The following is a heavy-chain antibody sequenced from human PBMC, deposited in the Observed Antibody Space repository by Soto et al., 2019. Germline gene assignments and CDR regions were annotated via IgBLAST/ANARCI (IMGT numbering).Heavy chain of an antibody. D-gene: IGHD4-4*01. CDR3: ARDSKHYYYGMDV. CDR2: IYHSGST. CDR1: GGSISSSNW. Sequence: KTSETLSLTCAVCGGSISSSNWWSWVRQPPGKGLEWIGEIYHSGSTNYNPSLKSRVTISVDKSKNQFSLKLSSVTAADTAVYYCARDSKHYYYGMDVWGQGTTITVSS. V-gene: IGHV4-4*02. J-gene: IGHJ6*02.